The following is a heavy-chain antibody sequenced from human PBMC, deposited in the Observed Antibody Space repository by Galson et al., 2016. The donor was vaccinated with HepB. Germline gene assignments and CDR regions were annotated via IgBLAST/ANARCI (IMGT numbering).Heavy chain of an antibody. CDR3: AGGDVIFGVVIGMDV. CDR1: GFTVNDNY. V-gene: IGHV3-66*01. Sequence: SLRLSCAGYGFTVNDNYMMWVRQAPGKGLEWVSIIYRGGSTFYADFVNGRFNISRDKPDNTLYPQVNCLSPEETAVYYCAGGDVIFGVVIGMDVWGLGTTVIVSS. J-gene: IGHJ6*02. CDR2: IYRGGST. D-gene: IGHD3-3*01.